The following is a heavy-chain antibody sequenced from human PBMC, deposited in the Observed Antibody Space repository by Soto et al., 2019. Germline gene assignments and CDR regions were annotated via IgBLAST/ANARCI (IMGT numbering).Heavy chain of an antibody. V-gene: IGHV1-3*01. CDR1: GITFSSYA. J-gene: IGHJ5*02. CDR2: INVGNGDT. Sequence: ASVKVSCQTSGITFSSYAVHWVRQAPGQRLEWMGWINVGNGDTRYSQIFRGRVTLTRDTSASTAYLDLSSLRSEDTAIYYCARAISGYVTWGQGTLVTVSS. D-gene: IGHD5-12*01. CDR3: ARAISGYVT.